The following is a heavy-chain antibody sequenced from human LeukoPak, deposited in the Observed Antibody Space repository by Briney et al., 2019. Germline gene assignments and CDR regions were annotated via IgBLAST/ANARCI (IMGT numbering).Heavy chain of an antibody. J-gene: IGHJ4*02. Sequence: GRSLRLSCAASGFTFSSYGMHWVRQAPGKGLEWVAVISYDGSNQYYADSVKGRFTISRDNSKNTLYLQVNSLRAEDTAVYYCAREVGSSWVFDYWSQGTLVTVSS. CDR2: ISYDGSNQ. V-gene: IGHV3-30*03. CDR1: GFTFSSYG. D-gene: IGHD6-13*01. CDR3: AREVGSSWVFDY.